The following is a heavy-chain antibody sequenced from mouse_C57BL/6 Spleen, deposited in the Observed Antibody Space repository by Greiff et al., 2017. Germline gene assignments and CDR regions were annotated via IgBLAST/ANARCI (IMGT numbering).Heavy chain of an antibody. J-gene: IGHJ2*01. V-gene: IGHV5-17*01. Sequence: EVKLEESGGGLVKPGGSLKLSCAASGFTFSDYGMHWVRQAPEKGLECVAYISSGSSTIYYADTVKGRFTISRDNAKNTLFLQMTSLRSEDTAMYYCARNWDLDYWGQGTTLTVSS. CDR3: ARNWDLDY. CDR2: ISSGSSTI. D-gene: IGHD4-1*01. CDR1: GFTFSDYG.